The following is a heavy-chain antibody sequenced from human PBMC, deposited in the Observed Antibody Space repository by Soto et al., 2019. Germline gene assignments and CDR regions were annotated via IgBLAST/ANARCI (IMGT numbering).Heavy chain of an antibody. CDR1: GGTFSIYA. CDR3: ARGDGYNPPGELDRPFDDAFDI. Sequence: GASVAVSCKASGGTFSIYASSWVRQAPGQGLEWMGGIIPIFGTANYAQKFQGRVTITADESTSTAYMELSSLRSEDTAVYYCARGDGYNPPGELDRPFDDAFDIWGQGTMVTVSS. CDR2: IIPIFGTA. J-gene: IGHJ3*02. D-gene: IGHD3-10*01. V-gene: IGHV1-69*13.